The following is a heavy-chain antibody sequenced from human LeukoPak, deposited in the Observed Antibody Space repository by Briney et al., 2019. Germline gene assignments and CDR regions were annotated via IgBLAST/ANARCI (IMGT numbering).Heavy chain of an antibody. V-gene: IGHV5-10-1*01. CDR2: IDPSDSYT. Sequence: GESLRISCKGSGYSFTTYWISWVRQMPGKGLEWMGRIDPSDSYTNYSPSFQGHVTISADKSLSTAYLQRTSLKASDTAMYYCARHAKAYGSSCGYWGQGTLVTVSS. J-gene: IGHJ4*02. D-gene: IGHD6-13*01. CDR3: ARHAKAYGSSCGY. CDR1: GYSFTTYW.